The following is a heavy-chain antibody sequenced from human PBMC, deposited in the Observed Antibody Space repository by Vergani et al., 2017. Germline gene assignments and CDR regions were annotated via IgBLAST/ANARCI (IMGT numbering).Heavy chain of an antibody. CDR3: ARHRLRSSGWYDPFDY. D-gene: IGHD6-19*01. CDR1: GGSISSSSYY. CDR2: IYYSGST. Sequence: QLQLQESGPGLVKPSETLSLTCTVSGGSISSSSYYWGWIRQPPGKGLEWIGSIYYSGSTYYNPSLKSRVTISVDTSKNQFSLKLSSVTAAATAVYYCARHRLRSSGWYDPFDYWGQGTLVTVSS. V-gene: IGHV4-39*01. J-gene: IGHJ4*02.